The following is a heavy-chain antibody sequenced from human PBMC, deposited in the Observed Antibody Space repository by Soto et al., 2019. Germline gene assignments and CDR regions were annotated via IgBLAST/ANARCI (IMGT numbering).Heavy chain of an antibody. CDR2: IYYSGST. D-gene: IGHD2-2*03. Sequence: SETLYLTCTVSGGSISSYYWSWIRQPPGKGLEWIGYIYYSGSTNYNPSLKSRVTISVDTSKNQFSLKLSSVTAADTAVYYCARRYGYCFDYWGQGTLVTVS. CDR3: ARRYGYCFDY. J-gene: IGHJ4*02. V-gene: IGHV4-59*08. CDR1: GGSISSYY.